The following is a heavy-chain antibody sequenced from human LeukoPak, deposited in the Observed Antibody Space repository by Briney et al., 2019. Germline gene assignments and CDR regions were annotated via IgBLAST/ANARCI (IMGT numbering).Heavy chain of an antibody. CDR1: GYTFTDYY. Sequence: ASVKVSCKASGYTFTDYYIHWVRQAPGHGLEWLGWMNVKTGATSSAQRFPGRFTMTRDTSISTAYMALSRLRSDDTAVYYCAKGPPEYCSGGSCHSGRNWIDPWGQGTLVTVSS. J-gene: IGHJ5*02. CDR2: MNVKTGAT. CDR3: AKGPPEYCSGGSCHSGRNWIDP. D-gene: IGHD2-15*01. V-gene: IGHV1-2*02.